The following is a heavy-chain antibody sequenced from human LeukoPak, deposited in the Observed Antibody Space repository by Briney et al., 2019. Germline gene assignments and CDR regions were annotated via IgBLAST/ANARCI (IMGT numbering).Heavy chain of an antibody. V-gene: IGHV1-2*02. D-gene: IGHD6-13*01. CDR3: ANVAAAGTSDFDY. CDR1: GYSFTGYY. CDR2: INPNSGGT. J-gene: IGHJ4*02. Sequence: ASVKVSCKTSGYSFTGYYMHWVRQAPGQGLEWMGWINPNSGGTNYAQKFQGRVTMTRDTSISTAYMELSRLRSDDTAVYYCANVAAAGTSDFDYWGQGTLVTVSS.